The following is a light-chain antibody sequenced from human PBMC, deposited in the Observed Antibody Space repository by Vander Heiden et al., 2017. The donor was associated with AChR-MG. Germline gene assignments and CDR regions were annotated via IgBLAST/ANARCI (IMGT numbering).Light chain of an antibody. CDR2: DAS. CDR1: QSVSSY. Sequence: EVVLTQSPATLSLSPGERATLSCRASQSVSSYLAWYRQKPGQAPKLLISDASNRATGIPSRFSGSGSGTDFTLTISSLEPEDFAVYYCQQRASWPLTFGGGTKVEI. V-gene: IGKV3-11*01. J-gene: IGKJ4*01. CDR3: QQRASWPLT.